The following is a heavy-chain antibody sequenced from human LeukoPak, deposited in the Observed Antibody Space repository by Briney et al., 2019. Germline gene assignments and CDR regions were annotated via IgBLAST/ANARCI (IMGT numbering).Heavy chain of an antibody. CDR3: ARVRDENLWGSYDT. J-gene: IGHJ5*02. CDR2: ISYDGSIK. CDR1: GFTFSNFA. Sequence: PGGSLRLSCAASGFTFSNFAMHWVRQAPGKGLEWVAVISYDGSIKYYADSVKGRFTISRDNAKNSLYLQMNSLRAEDTAVYYCARVRDENLWGSYDTWGQGTLVTVSS. D-gene: IGHD3-16*01. V-gene: IGHV3-30*04.